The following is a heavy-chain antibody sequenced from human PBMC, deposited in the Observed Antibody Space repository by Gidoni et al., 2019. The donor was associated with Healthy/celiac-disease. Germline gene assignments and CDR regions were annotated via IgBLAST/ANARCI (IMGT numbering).Heavy chain of an antibody. V-gene: IGHV1-69*01. J-gene: IGHJ6*03. CDR3: ARELPGIVGAPPASYYYYYMDV. CDR2: IIPIFGTA. Sequence: QVQLVQSGAEVKTPGSSVKVYCMASGGTFSSYAISWVRQAPGQGLEWMGGIIPIFGTANYAQKFQGRVTITADESTSTAYMELSSLRSEDTAVYYCARELPGIVGAPPASYYYYYMDVWGKGTTVTVSS. D-gene: IGHD1-26*01. CDR1: GGTFSSYA.